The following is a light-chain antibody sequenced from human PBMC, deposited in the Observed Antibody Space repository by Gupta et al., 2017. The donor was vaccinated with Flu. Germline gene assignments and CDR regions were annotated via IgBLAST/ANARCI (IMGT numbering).Light chain of an antibody. V-gene: IGKV2-28*01. Sequence: DIVMAQSPLSLAVTPGDPASISCRSSQALLYSNGYNYVNWYLQKPGQSPQLLIHLGSNRASGVPDRFSGSGSGTYFTLKISRVEAEDVGIYFCMQPLNSPWTFGQGTKVEIK. CDR1: QALLYSNGYNY. CDR2: LGS. CDR3: MQPLNSPWT. J-gene: IGKJ1*01.